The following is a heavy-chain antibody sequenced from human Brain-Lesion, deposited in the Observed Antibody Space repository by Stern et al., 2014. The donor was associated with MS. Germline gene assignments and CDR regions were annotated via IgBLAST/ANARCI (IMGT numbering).Heavy chain of an antibody. Sequence: EVQLVESRGGAIQQGGPLRLSCTAYAITVSRDYMPWVRQPPGKGLEWVSLIPSVGPTFSTNTVKGRFTISRDDSKNTVYLHMTSLRAEDTAMYYCARDTSSPERSDWWGQGTLVTVSS. V-gene: IGHV3-53*01. CDR3: ARDTSSPERSDW. CDR2: IPSVGPT. J-gene: IGHJ4*02. CDR1: AITVSRDY. D-gene: IGHD1-1*01.